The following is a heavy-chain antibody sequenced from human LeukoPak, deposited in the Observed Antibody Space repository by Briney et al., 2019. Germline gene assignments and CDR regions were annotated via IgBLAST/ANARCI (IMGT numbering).Heavy chain of an antibody. J-gene: IGHJ4*02. CDR1: GYTFSNYG. CDR2: ISAYNGNT. Sequence: GASVKVSCKASGYTFSNYGVSWVRQAPGQGLEWMGWISAYNGNTNYAQKLQGRVTMTTDTSTSTAYMEPRSLRSDDTAVYYCATGIEYSSSDDLDYWGQGTLVTVSS. D-gene: IGHD6-6*01. V-gene: IGHV1-18*01. CDR3: ATGIEYSSSDDLDY.